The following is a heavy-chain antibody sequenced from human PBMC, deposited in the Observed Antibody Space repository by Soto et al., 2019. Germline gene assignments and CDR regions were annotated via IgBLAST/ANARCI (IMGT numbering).Heavy chain of an antibody. J-gene: IGHJ4*02. V-gene: IGHV3-30*03. CDR2: SSHDQTTK. CDR1: GFTFNLYG. D-gene: IGHD3-16*01. Sequence: PGGSLRLSCAASGFTFNLYGMHWVRQAPGKGPERVAFSSHDQTTKRYADSVKGQFTVSRDNSKNTLYLQISSLRTEDTAVYYCARGPSHGAFDYWVQGTLVTVSS. CDR3: ARGPSHGAFDY.